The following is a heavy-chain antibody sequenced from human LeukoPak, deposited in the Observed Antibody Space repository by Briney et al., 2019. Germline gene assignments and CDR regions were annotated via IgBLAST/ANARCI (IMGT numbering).Heavy chain of an antibody. CDR2: TNPSGGST. J-gene: IGHJ6*03. CDR1: GYTFTSYY. V-gene: IGHV1-46*01. CDR3: AREDQLRYFDWLSYYYYMDV. Sequence: ASVKVSCKASGYTFTSYYMHWVRQAPGQGLEWMGITNPSGGSTSYAQKFQGRVTMTRDMSTSTVYMELSSLRSEDTAVYYCAREDQLRYFDWLSYYYYMDVWGKGTTVTVSS. D-gene: IGHD3-9*01.